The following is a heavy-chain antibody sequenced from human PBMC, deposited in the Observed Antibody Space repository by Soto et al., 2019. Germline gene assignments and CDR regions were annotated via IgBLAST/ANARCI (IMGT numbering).Heavy chain of an antibody. CDR2: ISGSGGST. V-gene: IGHV3-23*01. D-gene: IGHD7-27*01. Sequence: GGSLRLSCAASGFTFSIFAMSWVRQSPGRGLEWVSTISGSGGSTYYADAVKGRFSISRDNSMGTLYLQMKSLRVEDTAIYYCAKEVSLGSTVDLGYWGQGTLVTVSS. CDR3: AKEVSLGSTVDLGY. CDR1: GFTFSIFA. J-gene: IGHJ4*02.